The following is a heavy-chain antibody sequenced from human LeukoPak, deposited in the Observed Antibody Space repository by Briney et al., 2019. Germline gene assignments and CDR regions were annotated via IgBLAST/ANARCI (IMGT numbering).Heavy chain of an antibody. CDR1: GGTFSSYA. D-gene: IGHD6-19*01. J-gene: IGHJ4*02. CDR2: IIPIFGTA. V-gene: IGHV1-69*13. Sequence: GASVKVSCKASGGTFSSYAISWVRQAPGQGLEWMGGIIPIFGTANYAQKFQGRVTITADESTSTAYVELSSLRSEDTAVYYCARRPDSSGWYEYYFDYWGQGTLVTVSS. CDR3: ARRPDSSGWYEYYFDY.